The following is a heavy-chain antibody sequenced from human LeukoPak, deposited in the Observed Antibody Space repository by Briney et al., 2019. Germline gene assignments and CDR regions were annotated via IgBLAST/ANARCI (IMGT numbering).Heavy chain of an antibody. Sequence: GGSLRLSCAASGFTFSSYAMNWVRQAPGKGLEWVSAINGNRGSTYYAVSVKGRFTISRDNSKNTLYLQMNSLRAEDTAVYYCAKGPLSHFDYWGQGTLVTVSS. CDR2: INGNRGST. J-gene: IGHJ4*02. CDR1: GFTFSSYA. CDR3: AKGPLSHFDY. V-gene: IGHV3-23*01. D-gene: IGHD2/OR15-2a*01.